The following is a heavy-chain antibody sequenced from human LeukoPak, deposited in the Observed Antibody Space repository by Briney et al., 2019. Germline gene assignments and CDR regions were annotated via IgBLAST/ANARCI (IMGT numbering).Heavy chain of an antibody. CDR2: ISTSSSYI. Sequence: GGSLRLSCAASGFTFSSYSMNWVRQAPGKGLEWVSSISTSSSYIYYADSVKGRLSISRDNAKNSVYLQMNSLRAEDTAVYYCVAAAGTSVSYYMDVWGKGTTVTISS. V-gene: IGHV3-21*01. CDR1: GFTFSSYS. J-gene: IGHJ6*03. D-gene: IGHD6-13*01. CDR3: VAAAGTSVSYYMDV.